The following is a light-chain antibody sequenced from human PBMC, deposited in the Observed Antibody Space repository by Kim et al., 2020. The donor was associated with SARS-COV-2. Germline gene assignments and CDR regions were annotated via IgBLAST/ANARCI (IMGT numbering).Light chain of an antibody. CDR1: SSDVGGYNY. Sequence: QSVLTQPASVSGSPGQSITISCTGTSSDVGGYNYVSWYQQHPDKAPKLIIYDVSNRPSGVSHRFSGSKSADAASLTISGLQAEDEADYYCTSYTTSRTYVVFGGGTQLTVL. J-gene: IGLJ2*01. V-gene: IGLV2-14*03. CDR3: TSYTTSRTYVV. CDR2: DVS.